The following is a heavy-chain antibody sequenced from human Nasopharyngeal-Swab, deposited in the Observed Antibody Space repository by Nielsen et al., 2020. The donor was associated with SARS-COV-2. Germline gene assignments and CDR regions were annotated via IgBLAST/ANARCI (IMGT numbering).Heavy chain of an antibody. CDR2: GGHSGST. CDR3: VRVSGVGIPEALYYLYCGMDV. D-gene: IGHD2-21*01. J-gene: IGHJ6*02. Sequence: SETLSLTCTVSGGSISRNNWWEWVRQPPGRGVQWSGEGGHSGSTNYNPPLERRVTISLDESKNQYSLNLRSVTTADTAVYFCVRVSGVGIPEALYYLYCGMDVLAPGATVSVSS. CDR1: GGSISRNNW. V-gene: IGHV4-4*02.